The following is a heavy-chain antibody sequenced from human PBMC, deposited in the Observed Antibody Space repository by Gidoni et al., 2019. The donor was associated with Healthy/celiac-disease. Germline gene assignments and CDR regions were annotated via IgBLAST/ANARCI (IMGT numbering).Heavy chain of an antibody. D-gene: IGHD3-22*01. V-gene: IGHV4-39*07. Sequence: QMQLQESGPGLVKPSETLSLTCTVSGGSISSSSYYWGWIRQPPGKGLEWIGSIYYSGSTYYNPSLKSRVTISVDTSKNQFSLKLSSVTAADTAVYYCARLVVVITVDAFDIWGQGTMVTVSS. CDR2: IYYSGST. CDR3: ARLVVVITVDAFDI. CDR1: GGSISSSSYY. J-gene: IGHJ3*02.